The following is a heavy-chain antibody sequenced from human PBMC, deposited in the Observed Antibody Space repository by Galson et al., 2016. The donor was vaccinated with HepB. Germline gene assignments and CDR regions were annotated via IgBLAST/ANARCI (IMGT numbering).Heavy chain of an antibody. CDR3: AKITMVQGGFYYYGMDV. V-gene: IGHV3-23*01. CDR1: GFTFSSYA. Sequence: SLRLSCAASGFTFSSYAMSWVRQAPGKGLEWVSTISGSGGSTYYADSVKGRFTTSRDNSKNTLYLQMNSLRAEDTAVYYCAKITMVQGGFYYYGMDVWGQGTTVTVSS. D-gene: IGHD3-10*01. CDR2: ISGSGGST. J-gene: IGHJ6*02.